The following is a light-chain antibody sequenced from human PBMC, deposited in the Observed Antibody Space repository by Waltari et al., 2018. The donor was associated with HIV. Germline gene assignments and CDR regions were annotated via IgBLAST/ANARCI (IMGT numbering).Light chain of an antibody. CDR1: SSDVGAYNY. J-gene: IGLJ2*01. Sequence: QSALTQPPSASGSPGQSVTISCTGTSSDVGAYNYVSWFQQHPGKAPKLMIYDVTKRPSGVPDRFSGSKAGNTAALTVSGLQAEEEADYYCASQAGSKDVFGGGTRLTVL. CDR3: ASQAGSKDV. V-gene: IGLV2-8*01. CDR2: DVT.